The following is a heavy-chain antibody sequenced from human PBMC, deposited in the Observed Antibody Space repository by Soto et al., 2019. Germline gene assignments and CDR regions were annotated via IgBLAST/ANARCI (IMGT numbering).Heavy chain of an antibody. Sequence: GGSLRLSCAASGFTFSSYGMHWVRQAPGKGLEWVAVISYDGSNKYYADSVKGRFTISRDNSKNTLYLQMNSLRAEDTAVYYCAKDWVDCSGGSCYWYYGMDVWGQGTTVTVSS. CDR3: AKDWVDCSGGSCYWYYGMDV. V-gene: IGHV3-30*18. CDR2: ISYDGSNK. D-gene: IGHD2-15*01. J-gene: IGHJ6*02. CDR1: GFTFSSYG.